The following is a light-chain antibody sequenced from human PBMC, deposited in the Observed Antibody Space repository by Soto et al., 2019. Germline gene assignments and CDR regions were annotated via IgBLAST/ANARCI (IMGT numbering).Light chain of an antibody. CDR3: QQYNTYPLT. Sequence: DIQMTQSPSTLSASVGDRVTITCRASQSISTWLAWYQQKPGKAPKLLIYKASSLEGGVPSRFSGSGSGTEFNITISSLQPDDFATYYCQQYNTYPLTFGGGTTVEIK. V-gene: IGKV1-5*03. J-gene: IGKJ4*01. CDR1: QSISTW. CDR2: KAS.